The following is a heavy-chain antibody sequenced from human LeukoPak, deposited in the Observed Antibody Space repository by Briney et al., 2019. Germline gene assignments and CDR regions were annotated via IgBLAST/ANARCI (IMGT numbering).Heavy chain of an antibody. CDR3: ARGHYGGNPDY. CDR1: GGSFSGYY. CDR2: INHSGST. Sequence: PSETLSLTCAVYGGSFSGYYWSWLRQPPGKGLEWIGEINHSGSTNYNPSLKSRVTISVDTPKNQFSLKLSSVISADTTVYYCARGHYGGNPDYWGQGTLVTASS. J-gene: IGHJ4*02. V-gene: IGHV4-34*01. D-gene: IGHD4-23*01.